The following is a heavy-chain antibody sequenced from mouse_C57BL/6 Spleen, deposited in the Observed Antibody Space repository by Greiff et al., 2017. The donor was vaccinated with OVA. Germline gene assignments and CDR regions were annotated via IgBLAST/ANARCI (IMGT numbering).Heavy chain of an antibody. V-gene: IGHV1-82*01. CDR3: GGSNYYAMDY. CDR1: GYAFSSSW. J-gene: IGHJ4*01. Sequence: VQLVESGPELVKPGASVKISCKASGYAFSSSWMNWVKQRPGKGLEWIGRIYPGDGDTNYNGKFKGKATLTADKSSSTAYMQLSSLTSEDSAVYFCGGSNYYAMDYWGQGTSVTVSS. CDR2: IYPGDGDT. D-gene: IGHD1-1*02.